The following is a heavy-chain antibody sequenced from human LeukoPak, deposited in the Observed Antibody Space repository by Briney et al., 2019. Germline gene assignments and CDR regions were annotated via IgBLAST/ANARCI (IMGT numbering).Heavy chain of an antibody. J-gene: IGHJ4*02. D-gene: IGHD3-10*01. CDR2: IYSGGST. V-gene: IGHV3-53*01. CDR1: GFTVSSNY. CDR3: ARDRITMVRRVIRRYFDY. Sequence: GGSLRLSCAASGFTVSSNYMSWVRQAPGKGLEWVSVIYSGGSTYYADSVKGRFTISRDNSKNTLYLQMNSLRAEDTAVYYCARDRITMVRRVIRRYFDYWGQGTLVTVSS.